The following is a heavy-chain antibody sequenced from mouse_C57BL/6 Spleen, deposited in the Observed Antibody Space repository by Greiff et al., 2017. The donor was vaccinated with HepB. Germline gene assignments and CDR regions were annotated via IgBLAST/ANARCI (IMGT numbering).Heavy chain of an antibody. CDR2: IYPGDGDT. CDR1: GYAFSSSW. V-gene: IGHV1-82*01. Sequence: QVQLQQSGPELVKPGASVKISCKASGYAFSSSWMNWVKQRPGKGLEWIGRIYPGDGDTNYNGKFKGKATLTADKSSSTAYMQLSSLTSEDSAVYFCATVYYYAMDYWGQGTSVTVSS. J-gene: IGHJ4*01. CDR3: ATVYYYAMDY.